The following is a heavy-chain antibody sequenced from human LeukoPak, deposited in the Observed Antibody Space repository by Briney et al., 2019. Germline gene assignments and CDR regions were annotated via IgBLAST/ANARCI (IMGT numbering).Heavy chain of an antibody. CDR3: AKGCVVGYYYDRSGYAA. V-gene: IGHV3-23*01. J-gene: IGHJ5*02. Sequence: GGSLRLSCAASGFTFSSYAMNWVRQAPGKGLEWVSPISGSAGSTYYADSMKGRFTISRDNSKNTLYLQMNSLRAEDTAVYYCAKGCVVGYYYDRSGYAAWGQGTLVTVSS. CDR2: ISGSAGST. CDR1: GFTFSSYA. D-gene: IGHD3-22*01.